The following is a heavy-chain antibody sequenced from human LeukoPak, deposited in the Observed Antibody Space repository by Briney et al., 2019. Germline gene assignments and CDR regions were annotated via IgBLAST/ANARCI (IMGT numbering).Heavy chain of an antibody. CDR1: GFTFSSYA. CDR3: AKDDVVVPAATPFDY. J-gene: IGHJ4*02. D-gene: IGHD2-2*01. CDR2: ISGSGGST. V-gene: IGHV3-23*01. Sequence: GGSLRLSCAASGFTFSSYAMSWVRQAPGKGLEWVSAISGSGGSTYYADSVKGRFTISRDNSKNKLYLQMNSLRAEDTAVYYCAKDDVVVPAATPFDYWGQGTLVTVSS.